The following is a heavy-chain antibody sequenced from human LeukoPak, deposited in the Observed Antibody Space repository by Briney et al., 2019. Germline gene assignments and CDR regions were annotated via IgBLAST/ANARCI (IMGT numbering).Heavy chain of an antibody. CDR1: GFTFSNFW. J-gene: IGHJ4*02. V-gene: IGHV3-33*08. D-gene: IGHD6-13*01. Sequence: GGSLRLSCAASGFTFSNFWMNWVRQAPGKGLEWVAVIWYDGSNKYYADSVKGRFTISRDNSKNTLYLQMNSLRAEDTAVYYCARGGQQLAYFDYWGQGTLVTVFS. CDR2: IWYDGSNK. CDR3: ARGGQQLAYFDY.